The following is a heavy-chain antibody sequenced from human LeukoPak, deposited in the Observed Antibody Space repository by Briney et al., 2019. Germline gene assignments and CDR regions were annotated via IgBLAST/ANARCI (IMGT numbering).Heavy chain of an antibody. Sequence: SGGSLRLSCAASGFTFSSYAMNWVRQAPGKGPEWVSYIDARSGITYYADSVQGRFTISRDNAKESVFLQMNSLRADDTAVYYCARTYDFGRGPPGDAFDNWGPGTLVIVSS. V-gene: IGHV3-48*01. CDR2: IDARSGIT. CDR1: GFTFSSYA. D-gene: IGHD3-3*01. CDR3: ARTYDFGRGPPGDAFDN. J-gene: IGHJ3*02.